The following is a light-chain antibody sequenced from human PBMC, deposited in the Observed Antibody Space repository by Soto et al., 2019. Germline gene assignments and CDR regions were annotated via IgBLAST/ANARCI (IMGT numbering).Light chain of an antibody. J-gene: IGLJ1*01. CDR1: SGDIGSYNR. CDR2: EVT. Sequence: QSALTQPASVSGSPGQSITISCTGTSGDIGSYNRVSWYQQHPGKAPKLIIYEVTDRPSGVSNRFSGSKSGNTASLTISGLQAEDEAEYYCSSYTNINTSACVFGTATKLTV. V-gene: IGLV2-14*01. CDR3: SSYTNINTSACV.